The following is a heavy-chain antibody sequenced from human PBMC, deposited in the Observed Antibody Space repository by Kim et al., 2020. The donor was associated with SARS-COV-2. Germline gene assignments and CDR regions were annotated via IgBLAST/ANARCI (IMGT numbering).Heavy chain of an antibody. CDR3: AGESSDAFDI. V-gene: IGHV4-59*01. Sequence: SSTHNPALTSRVTISVDTSKNQFSLKLSSVTAADTAVYYCAGESSDAFDIWGQGTMVTVSS. CDR2: SS. J-gene: IGHJ3*02.